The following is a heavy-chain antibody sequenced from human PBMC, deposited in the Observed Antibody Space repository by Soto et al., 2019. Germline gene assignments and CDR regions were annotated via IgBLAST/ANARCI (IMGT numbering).Heavy chain of an antibody. V-gene: IGHV4-30-4*01. CDR2: IYYSGST. Sequence: SETLSLTCTVSGGSIGSGDYYWSWIRQPPGKGLEWIGYIYYSGSTYYNPSLKSRVTISVDTSKNQFSLKLSSVTAADTAVYYCASSIREWGSYYYYYGMDVWGQGTTVTVSS. J-gene: IGHJ6*02. CDR3: ASSIREWGSYYYYYGMDV. D-gene: IGHD3-3*01. CDR1: GGSIGSGDYY.